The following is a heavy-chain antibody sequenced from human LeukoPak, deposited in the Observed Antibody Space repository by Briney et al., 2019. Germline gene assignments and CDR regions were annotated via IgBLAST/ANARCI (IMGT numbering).Heavy chain of an antibody. CDR1: GGSFSGYY. D-gene: IGHD6-6*01. CDR3: ARGLYGARPSYYYYYYMDV. Sequence: SETLSLTCAVYGGSFSGYYWSWIRQPPGKGLEWIGEINHSGSTNYNPSLKSRVTISVDTSKNQFSLKLSSVTAADTAVYYCARGLYGARPSYYYYYYMDVWGKGTTVTVSS. J-gene: IGHJ6*03. V-gene: IGHV4-34*01. CDR2: INHSGST.